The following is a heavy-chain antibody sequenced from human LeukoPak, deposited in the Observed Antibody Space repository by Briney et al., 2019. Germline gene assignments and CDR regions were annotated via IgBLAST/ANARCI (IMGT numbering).Heavy chain of an antibody. CDR1: GGSISSYY. V-gene: IGHV4-59*08. D-gene: IGHD2-2*01. Sequence: PSETLSLTCTVSGGSISSYYWSWIRQPPGKGLEWLGYIYYSGSTNYNPSLKSRVTISVDTSKNQFSLKLSSVTAADTAVYYCARQEYCSSTSCEPLIDYWGQGTLVTVSS. CDR3: ARQEYCSSTSCEPLIDY. CDR2: IYYSGST. J-gene: IGHJ4*02.